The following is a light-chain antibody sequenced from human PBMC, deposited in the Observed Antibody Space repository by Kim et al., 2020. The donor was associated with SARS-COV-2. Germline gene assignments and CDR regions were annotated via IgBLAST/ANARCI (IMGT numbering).Light chain of an antibody. J-gene: IGLJ2*01. CDR3: QAWDSSTVV. V-gene: IGLV3-1*01. CDR2: QDN. Sequence: SYELTQPPSVSVSPGQTATITCSGDKLGDKYACXYQQRPGQSPVLVIFQDNKRPSVIPERFSGSNSGNTATLTISGTQAMDEADYYCQAWDSSTVVFGG. CDR1: KLGDKY.